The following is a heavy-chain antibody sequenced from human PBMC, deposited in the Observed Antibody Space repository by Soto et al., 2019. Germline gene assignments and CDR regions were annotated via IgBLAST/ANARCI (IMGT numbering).Heavy chain of an antibody. Sequence: QVQLQEWGPGLVKPSETLSLTYTVSRGSISNYFWTWIRQPPGRGLEWIGYISYSGTTNYNASLKSRVTISVDTSANQFSLRVRSVTAADTAVYYCARIRCLGEVSPYFDHWGQGARVTVSS. V-gene: IGHV4-59*01. D-gene: IGHD3-16*01. CDR2: ISYSGTT. CDR3: ARIRCLGEVSPYFDH. J-gene: IGHJ4*02. CDR1: RGSISNYF.